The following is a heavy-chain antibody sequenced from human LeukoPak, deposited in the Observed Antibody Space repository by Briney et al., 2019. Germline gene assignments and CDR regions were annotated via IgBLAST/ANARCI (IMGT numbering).Heavy chain of an antibody. D-gene: IGHD4-23*01. CDR3: ARGTYGDTSVVLFDY. CDR1: GGAIASGGYS. Sequence: PSQTLSLTCTVSGGAIASGGYSWNWIRQSPGKGLEWIGCIYDRGPAYYNPSLKSRFTILVDRPKNQFFLNVTSLTAADTAVYYCARGTYGDTSVVLFDYWGQGTLVTVSS. CDR2: IYDRGPA. V-gene: IGHV4-30-2*06. J-gene: IGHJ4*02.